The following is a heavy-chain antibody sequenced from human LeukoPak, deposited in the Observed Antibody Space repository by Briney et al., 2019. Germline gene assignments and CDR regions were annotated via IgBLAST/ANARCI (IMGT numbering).Heavy chain of an antibody. CDR2: ISGSDGST. CDR3: ARGFVLGAAKNYFDY. D-gene: IGHD2-21*02. J-gene: IGHJ4*02. Sequence: GGSLRLSCAASGFTFSSYAMSWVRQAPGKGLEWVSVISGSDGSTYYADSVKGRFTISRDNSKNTLSLQMNSLRAEDTALYYCARGFVLGAAKNYFDYWGQGALVTVSS. V-gene: IGHV3-23*01. CDR1: GFTFSSYA.